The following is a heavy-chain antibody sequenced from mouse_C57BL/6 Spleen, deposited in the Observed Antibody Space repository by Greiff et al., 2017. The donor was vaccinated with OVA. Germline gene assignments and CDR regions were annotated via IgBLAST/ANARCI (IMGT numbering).Heavy chain of an antibody. V-gene: IGHV2-5*01. D-gene: IGHD2-1*01. Sequence: QVQLQQSGPGLVQPSQSLSITCTVSGFSLTSYGVHWVRPSPGKGLEWLGVIWRGGSTDYNAAFMSRLSITKDNSKSPVFFKMNSLQADDTAIYYCAKRDGNYEGYAMDYWGQGTSVTVSS. CDR2: IWRGGST. CDR3: AKRDGNYEGYAMDY. CDR1: GFSLTSYG. J-gene: IGHJ4*01.